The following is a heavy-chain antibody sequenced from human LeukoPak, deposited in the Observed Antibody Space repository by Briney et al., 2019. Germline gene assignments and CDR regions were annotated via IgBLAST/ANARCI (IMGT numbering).Heavy chain of an antibody. D-gene: IGHD3-9*01. J-gene: IGHJ5*02. CDR2: INHSGST. Sequence: SETLSLTCAVYGGSFSGYYWSWIRQPPGKGLEWIGEINHSGSTNYNPSLKSRVTISVDTSKNQFSLKQSSVTAADTAVYYCARAHYDILTGYPREYNWFDPWGQGTLVTVSS. CDR1: GGSFSGYY. CDR3: ARAHYDILTGYPREYNWFDP. V-gene: IGHV4-34*01.